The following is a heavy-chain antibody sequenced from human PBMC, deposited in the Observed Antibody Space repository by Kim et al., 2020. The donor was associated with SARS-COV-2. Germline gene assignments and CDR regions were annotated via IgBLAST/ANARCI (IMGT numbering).Heavy chain of an antibody. V-gene: IGHV1-69*13. D-gene: IGHD4-17*01. CDR2: IIPIFGTA. J-gene: IGHJ4*02. CDR3: VSTMTTVTTWWSPSARSFDY. CDR1: GGTFSSYA. Sequence: SVKVSCKASGGTFSSYAISWVRQAPGQGLEWMGGIIPIFGTANYAQKFQGRVTITADESTSTAYMELSSLRSEDTAVYYCVSTMTTVTTWWSPSARSFDYWGQGTLVTVSS.